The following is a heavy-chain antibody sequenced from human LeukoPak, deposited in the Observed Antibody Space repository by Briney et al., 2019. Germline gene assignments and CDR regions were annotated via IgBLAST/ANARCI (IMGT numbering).Heavy chain of an antibody. V-gene: IGHV4-30-2*01. D-gene: IGHD3-10*01. J-gene: IGHJ6*02. CDR3: ARDQKYYGSGSYRLQYGMDV. CDR1: GGSISSGSYS. Sequence: SETLSLTCAVSGGSISSGSYSWSWIRQPPGKGLEWIGYIYPRGSTYYNPSLKSRVILSLDKSANQFSLNLSSVTAADTAVYYCARDQKYYGSGSYRLQYGMDVWGQGTTVTVSS. CDR2: IYPRGST.